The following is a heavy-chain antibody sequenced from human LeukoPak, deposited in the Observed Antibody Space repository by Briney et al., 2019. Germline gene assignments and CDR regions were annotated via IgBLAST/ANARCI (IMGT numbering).Heavy chain of an antibody. CDR2: IYHSGST. CDR3: ARLTGSYSNN. V-gene: IGHV4-38-2*01. D-gene: IGHD4/OR15-4a*01. CDR1: VYSISIGYY. J-gene: IGHJ4*02. Sequence: PSETLSLTCAVSVYSISIGYYWGWIRQPPGKGLDWIGSIYHSGSTYYNPSLKTRDTISVATSKNHFSLKLSSVTAADTAVYYCARLTGSYSNNWGQGTLVTVSS.